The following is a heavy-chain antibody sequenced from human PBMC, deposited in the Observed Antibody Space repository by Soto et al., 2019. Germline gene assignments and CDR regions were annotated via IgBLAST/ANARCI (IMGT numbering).Heavy chain of an antibody. V-gene: IGHV4-4*07. Sequence: KPSETLSLTCTVSGDSINSFYWTWIRQPAGKRLEWIGRIHSSGTTKYNPSLKSRVTMSVDTSKNQFSLKLTSVTAADTAVYYCARDRIIGTSYSDYWGQGILVTVPS. J-gene: IGHJ4*02. CDR2: IHSSGTT. CDR1: GDSINSFY. D-gene: IGHD1-7*01. CDR3: ARDRIIGTSYSDY.